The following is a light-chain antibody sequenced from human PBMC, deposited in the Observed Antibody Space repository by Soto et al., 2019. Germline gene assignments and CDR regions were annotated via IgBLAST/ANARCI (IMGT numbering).Light chain of an antibody. CDR1: QSISSW. Sequence: DIQMTQSPSTLSASVGDRVTITCRASQSISSWLAWYQQKPGKAPNLLIYDASSLESGVPSRFGGSESGTEFTLTISSLQSDDFATYYCQQYYTYPYTFGQGTKVDIK. CDR3: QQYYTYPYT. J-gene: IGKJ2*01. V-gene: IGKV1-5*01. CDR2: DAS.